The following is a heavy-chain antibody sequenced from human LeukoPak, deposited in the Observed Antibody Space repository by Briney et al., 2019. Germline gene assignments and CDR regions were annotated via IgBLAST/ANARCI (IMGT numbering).Heavy chain of an antibody. CDR3: AHGAMYQLDY. CDR2: ISGSGGST. J-gene: IGHJ4*02. V-gene: IGHV3-23*01. CDR1: GFTFSSYA. D-gene: IGHD2-2*01. Sequence: GGSLRLSCAASGFTFSSYAMSWVRQAPGKGLEWVSAISGSGGSTYYADSVKGRFTISGDNSRNTLFLQMNSLRAEDTAVYYCAHGAMYQLDYWGQGTLVTVSS.